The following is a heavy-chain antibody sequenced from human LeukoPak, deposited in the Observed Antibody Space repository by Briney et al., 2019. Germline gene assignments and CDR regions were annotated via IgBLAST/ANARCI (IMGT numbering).Heavy chain of an antibody. V-gene: IGHV3-30*04. CDR2: ISYDGSNK. Sequence: GGSLRLSCAASGFTFSSYAMHWVRQAPGKGLEWVAVISYDGSNKYYADSVKGRFTISRDNSKNTLYLQMNSLRAEDTAVYYCARGNPSGSYYYGDYFDYWGQGTLVTVSS. CDR1: GFTFSSYA. CDR3: ARGNPSGSYYYGDYFDY. D-gene: IGHD1-26*01. J-gene: IGHJ4*02.